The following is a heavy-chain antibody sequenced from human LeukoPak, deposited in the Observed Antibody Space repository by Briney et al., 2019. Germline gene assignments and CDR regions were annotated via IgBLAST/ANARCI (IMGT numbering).Heavy chain of an antibody. D-gene: IGHD4-17*01. CDR2: ITTYNCNT. J-gene: IGHJ4*02. Sequence: ASVKVSCKASGYTFTSYPISWVRQAPGQGLEWMGWITTYNCNTNYAQKLQGRVTMTTDTSTSTAYMDLRGLRSDDTAVYYCARGYDYGDYVGDFDYWGQGTLVTVSS. CDR1: GYTFTSYP. CDR3: ARGYDYGDYVGDFDY. V-gene: IGHV1-18*01.